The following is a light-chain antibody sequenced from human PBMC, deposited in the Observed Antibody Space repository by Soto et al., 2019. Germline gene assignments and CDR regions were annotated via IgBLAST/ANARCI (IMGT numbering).Light chain of an antibody. Sequence: DIQMTQSPSTLSASVGDRVTINCRDSPSISNWLAWYQQKPGKAPKVLIYEASNLESGVPSRFSGSGSGTEFTLTINNLQPDDFATYYCLQYNSYWTFGQGTRVEIK. CDR2: EAS. J-gene: IGKJ1*01. V-gene: IGKV1-5*01. CDR1: PSISNW. CDR3: LQYNSYWT.